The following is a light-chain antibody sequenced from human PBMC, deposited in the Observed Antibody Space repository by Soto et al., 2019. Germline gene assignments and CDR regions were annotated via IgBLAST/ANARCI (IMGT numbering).Light chain of an antibody. J-gene: IGLJ2*01. CDR1: TGAVTSGHY. CDR2: DTT. V-gene: IGLV7-46*01. CDR3: LLSHSSDRV. Sequence: QAVVTQEPSLTVSPGGTVTLTCGSSTGAVTSGHYPHWLQQKPGQAPRTLIYDTTNQHSWTPARFSGSLLGGKAALTLSGAKSEDEADYYCLLSHSSDRVFGGGTKLTVI.